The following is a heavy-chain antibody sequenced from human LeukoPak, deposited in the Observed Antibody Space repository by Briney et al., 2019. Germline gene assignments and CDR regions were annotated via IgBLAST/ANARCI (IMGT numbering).Heavy chain of an antibody. CDR2: ISYDGSNK. D-gene: IGHD6-19*01. J-gene: IGHJ4*02. Sequence: PGRSLRLSCAASGFTFSSYGMHWVRQAPGKGLEWVAVISYDGSNKYYADSVKGRFTISRDNSKNTLYLQMNSLRAEDTAVYYCATPAVAVADYWGQGTLVTVSS. CDR3: ATPAVAVADY. CDR1: GFTFSSYG. V-gene: IGHV3-30*03.